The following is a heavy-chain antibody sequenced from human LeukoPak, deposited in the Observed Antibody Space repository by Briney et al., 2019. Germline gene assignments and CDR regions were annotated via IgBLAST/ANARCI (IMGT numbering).Heavy chain of an antibody. J-gene: IGHJ4*02. CDR1: GGSFSGYY. V-gene: IGHV4-34*01. CDR2: NNHSGST. D-gene: IGHD3-22*01. Sequence: SETLSLTCAVYGGSFSGYYWSWIRQPPGKGLEWIGENNHSGSTNYNPSLKSRVTISVDTSKNQFSLKLSSVTAADTAVYYCARRRAYYDSSGYYSLWGQGTPVTVSS. CDR3: ARRRAYYDSSGYYSL.